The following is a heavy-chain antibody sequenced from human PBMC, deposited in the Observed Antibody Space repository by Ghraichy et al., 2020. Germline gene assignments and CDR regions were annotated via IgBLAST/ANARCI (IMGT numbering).Heavy chain of an antibody. V-gene: IGHV3-15*01. CDR1: GFTFSNDW. D-gene: IGHD2-15*01. J-gene: IGHJ4*02. CDR3: TTEVDYSAGGDY. CDR2: IKSKTDGGTT. Sequence: GGSLRLSCAASGFTFSNDWMSWVRQAPGKGLEWVGRIKSKTDGGTTDYAAPVKGRFTISRDDSKNTLYLQMNSLKTEDTAVYYCTTEVDYSAGGDYWGQGTLVTVSS.